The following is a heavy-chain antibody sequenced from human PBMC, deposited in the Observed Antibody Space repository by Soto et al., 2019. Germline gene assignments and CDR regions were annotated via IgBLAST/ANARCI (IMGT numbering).Heavy chain of an antibody. CDR3: AKAIFRDYDSSGYYYYYYYGMDV. Sequence: QVQLVESGGGVVQPGRSLRLSCAASGFTFSSYGMHWVRQAPGKGLEWVAVISYDGSNKYYADSVKGRFTISRDNSKNTLYLRMNSLRAEDTAVYYCAKAIFRDYDSSGYYYYYYYGMDVWGQGTTVTVSS. CDR1: GFTFSSYG. CDR2: ISYDGSNK. V-gene: IGHV3-30*18. D-gene: IGHD3-22*01. J-gene: IGHJ6*02.